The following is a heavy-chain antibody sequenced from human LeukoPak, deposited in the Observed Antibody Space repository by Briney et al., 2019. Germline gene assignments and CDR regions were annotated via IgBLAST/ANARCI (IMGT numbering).Heavy chain of an antibody. V-gene: IGHV4-39*07. J-gene: IGHJ5*02. CDR2: IYYSGST. CDR3: ARESLTWLQSRTSWFDP. D-gene: IGHD5-24*01. CDR1: GGSISSSSYY. Sequence: SETLSLTCTVSGGSISSSSYYWGWIRQPPGKGLEWIGSIYYSGSTYSNPSLQSRVTISVDTSKNQFSLRLSSVTAADTAVYYCARESLTWLQSRTSWFDPWGQGTLVTVSS.